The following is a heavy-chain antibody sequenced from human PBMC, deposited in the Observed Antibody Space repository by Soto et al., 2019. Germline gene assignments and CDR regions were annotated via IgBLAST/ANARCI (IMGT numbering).Heavy chain of an antibody. CDR2: IKNKTDGGTT. V-gene: IGHV3-15*01. Sequence: EVQLVESGGGLVKPGGSLRLSCAASGFTFSKAWMSWVRLTPGKGLEWVGRIKNKTDGGTTDYPAPVRGRFTISRDDSRNTLYLQMNSLKTEDTAVYYCTTDPYYDFWSGYHFDYWGQGTLVTVSS. CDR1: GFTFSKAW. CDR3: TTDPYYDFWSGYHFDY. J-gene: IGHJ4*02. D-gene: IGHD3-3*01.